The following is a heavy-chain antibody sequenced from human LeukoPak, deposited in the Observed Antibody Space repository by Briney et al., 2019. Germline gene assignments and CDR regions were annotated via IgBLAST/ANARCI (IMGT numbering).Heavy chain of an antibody. Sequence: KASETLSLTCTVSGGSISSYYWSWIRQPPGKGLEWIGYIYYSGSTNYNPSLKSRVTISVDTSKNQFSLNLSSVTAADTALYYCARDSRWDCSSFDYWGQGTLVTVSS. V-gene: IGHV4-59*01. CDR2: IYYSGST. CDR3: ARDSRWDCSSFDY. J-gene: IGHJ4*02. CDR1: GGSISSYY. D-gene: IGHD6-6*01.